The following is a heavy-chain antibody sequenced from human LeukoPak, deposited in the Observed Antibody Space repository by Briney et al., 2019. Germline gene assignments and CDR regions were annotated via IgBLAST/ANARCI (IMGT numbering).Heavy chain of an antibody. V-gene: IGHV3-74*01. CDR2: INNDGSIT. CDR3: ASGSCGGGRCYLHPEY. Sequence: GGSLRLSCAASGFTFSSYWMHWVRQAPGKGLVWVSHINNDGSITGYADSVEGRFTISRDNAKNTLFLQMNSLRAEDTAVYYCASGSCGGGRCYLHPEYWGQGTLVTVSS. J-gene: IGHJ4*02. D-gene: IGHD2-15*01. CDR1: GFTFSSYW.